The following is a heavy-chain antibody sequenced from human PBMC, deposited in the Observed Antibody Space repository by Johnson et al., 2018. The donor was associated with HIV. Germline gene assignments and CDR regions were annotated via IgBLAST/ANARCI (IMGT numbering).Heavy chain of an antibody. J-gene: IGHJ3*02. V-gene: IGHV3-30*18. Sequence: QVQLVESGGGVVQPGRSLRLSCAASGFSFGTYAMHWVRQAPGKGLEWVAVISHDGYNEDYGDSVKGRFTISRDNSKNSLYLQLNSLRPEDTAVYHCAKVAVATAAGGVAFDIWGQGTMVTVSS. CDR2: ISHDGYNE. CDR1: GFSFGTYA. D-gene: IGHD6-13*01. CDR3: AKVAVATAAGGVAFDI.